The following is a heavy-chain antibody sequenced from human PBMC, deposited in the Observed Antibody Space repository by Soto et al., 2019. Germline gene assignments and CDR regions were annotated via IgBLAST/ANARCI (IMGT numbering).Heavy chain of an antibody. Sequence: EVQLVESGGGLVQPGGSLRLSCAASGFTFSSYDMNWVRQAPGKGLEWISYIRTSSRAIHYADSVKGRFTISRANVKNSLYMQMKSMRDEDTAVYYCARDRGYCNGGSCYYMDVWGKGTPGTVSS. CDR3: ARDRGYCNGGSCYYMDV. J-gene: IGHJ6*03. CDR1: GFTFSSYD. V-gene: IGHV3-48*02. CDR2: IRTSSRAI. D-gene: IGHD2-15*01.